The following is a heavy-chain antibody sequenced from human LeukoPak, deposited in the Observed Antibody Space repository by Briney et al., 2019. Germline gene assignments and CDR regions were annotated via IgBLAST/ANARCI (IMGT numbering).Heavy chain of an antibody. Sequence: PGGSLRLSCAASGFTVSSNYMSWVRQAPGEGLEWVSVIYSGGSTYYADSVKGRFTISRDNSKNTLYLQMNSLRAEDTAVYYCARDGYYYDSSGYYRLDYWGQGTLVTVSS. CDR3: ARDGYYYDSSGYYRLDY. CDR1: GFTVSSNY. CDR2: IYSGGST. D-gene: IGHD3-22*01. V-gene: IGHV3-53*01. J-gene: IGHJ4*02.